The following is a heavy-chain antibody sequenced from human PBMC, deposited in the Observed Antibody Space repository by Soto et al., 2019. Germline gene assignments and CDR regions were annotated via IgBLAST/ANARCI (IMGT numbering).Heavy chain of an antibody. Sequence: SETLSLTCTVSGGSISSYYWSWIRQPPGKGLEWIGYIYYSGSTNYNPSLKSRVTISVDTSKNQFSLKLSSVTAADTAVYYCARALTGTTDYWGQGTLVTVSS. J-gene: IGHJ4*02. CDR2: IYYSGST. V-gene: IGHV4-59*01. CDR3: ARALTGTTDY. D-gene: IGHD1-20*01. CDR1: GGSISSYY.